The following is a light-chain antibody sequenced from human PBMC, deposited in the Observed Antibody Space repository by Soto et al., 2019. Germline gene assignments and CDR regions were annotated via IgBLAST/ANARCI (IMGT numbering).Light chain of an antibody. V-gene: IGKV1-5*01. CDR2: DAS. Sequence: DIQMTQSPSTLSASVGDRVTITCRASQSISSWLAWYQQKPGKAPKLLIYDASSLESGVPSRFSGIGSWTQFTVAMGSLQPDDFATYYCQQYNSYSQLTLGGGTKVDIK. CDR1: QSISSW. CDR3: QQYNSYSQLT. J-gene: IGKJ4*01.